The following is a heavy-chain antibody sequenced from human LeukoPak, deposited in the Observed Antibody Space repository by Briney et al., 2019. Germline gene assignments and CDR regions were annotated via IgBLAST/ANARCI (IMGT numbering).Heavy chain of an antibody. CDR3: AKGRGYCTGGSCYSDY. Sequence: GGSLRLSYTASGFTFSNYAMSWVRQAPGKGLEWVSTISGSDGSTYYADSVKGRFTISRDNSKNTLYLQMNSLRVEDTAIYYCAKGRGYCTGGSCYSDYWGQGTLVTVSS. D-gene: IGHD2-15*01. J-gene: IGHJ4*02. V-gene: IGHV3-23*01. CDR2: ISGSDGST. CDR1: GFTFSNYA.